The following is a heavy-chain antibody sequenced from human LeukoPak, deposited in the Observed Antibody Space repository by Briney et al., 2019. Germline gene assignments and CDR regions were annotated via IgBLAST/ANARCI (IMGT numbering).Heavy chain of an antibody. V-gene: IGHV3-21*06. J-gene: IGHJ4*02. D-gene: IGHD3-10*01. CDR3: ARDPHYYGSGTPGYFDY. Sequence: GGSLRLSCAASGFTFSSYSMNWVRQAPGKGLEWVSSISSTSSYIYYADSVKGRFTISRDNAKTSLYLQMNSLRAEDTAVYYCARDPHYYGSGTPGYFDYWGQGTLVTVSS. CDR2: ISSTSSYI. CDR1: GFTFSSYS.